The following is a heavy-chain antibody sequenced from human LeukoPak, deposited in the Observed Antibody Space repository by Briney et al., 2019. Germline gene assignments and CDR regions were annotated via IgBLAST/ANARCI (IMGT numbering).Heavy chain of an antibody. Sequence: GASVKVSCKASGYTFTGYYMHWVRQAPGQGLEWMGWINPNSGGTNYAQKFQGRVTMTRDTSISTAYMELSRLKSDDTAVYYCARGTDSSGYFGAFDIWGQGTMVTVSS. CDR3: ARGTDSSGYFGAFDI. CDR1: GYTFTGYY. D-gene: IGHD3-22*01. CDR2: INPNSGGT. V-gene: IGHV1-2*02. J-gene: IGHJ3*02.